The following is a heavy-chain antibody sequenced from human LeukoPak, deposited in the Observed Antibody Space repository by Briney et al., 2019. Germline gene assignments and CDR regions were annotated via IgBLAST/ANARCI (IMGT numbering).Heavy chain of an antibody. CDR3: AKVPLIVVVNAIHFQH. Sequence: GGSLRLSCAASGFTFSRYAMSWVRQAPGKGLEWVSAISGSGGSTYYADSVKGQFTISRDNSKNTLYLQMNSLRAEDTAVYYCAKVPLIVVVNAIHFQHWGQGTLVTVSS. CDR1: GFTFSRYA. V-gene: IGHV3-23*01. J-gene: IGHJ1*01. CDR2: ISGSGGST. D-gene: IGHD2-21*01.